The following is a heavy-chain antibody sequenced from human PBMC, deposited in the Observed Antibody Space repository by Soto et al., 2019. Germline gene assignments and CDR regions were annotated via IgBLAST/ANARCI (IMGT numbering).Heavy chain of an antibody. V-gene: IGHV4-34*01. CDR1: GGPFSGYF. CDR2: INHSGST. Sequence: SETLSLTCAVHGGPFSGYFWSWIRQSPGKGLEWIGEINHSGSTNYNPSLKSRVTISVDTSKNQFSLKLSSVTAADTAVYYGARSGPDYGDDFDSWGQGTLVTGS. D-gene: IGHD4-17*01. J-gene: IGHJ4*02. CDR3: ARSGPDYGDDFDS.